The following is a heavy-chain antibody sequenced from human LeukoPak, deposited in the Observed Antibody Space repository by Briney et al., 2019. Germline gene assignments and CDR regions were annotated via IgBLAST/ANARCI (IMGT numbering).Heavy chain of an antibody. CDR1: GGSISSGSYY. CDR3: ARETYYGSGSYVNAFDI. J-gene: IGHJ3*02. CDR2: IYTSGST. Sequence: PSETLSLTCTVSGGSISSGSYYWSWIRQPAGKGLEWIGRIYTSGSTNYNPSLKSRVTISVDTSKNQFSLKLSSVTAADTAVYYCARETYYGSGSYVNAFDIWGQGTMVTVSS. D-gene: IGHD3-10*01. V-gene: IGHV4-61*02.